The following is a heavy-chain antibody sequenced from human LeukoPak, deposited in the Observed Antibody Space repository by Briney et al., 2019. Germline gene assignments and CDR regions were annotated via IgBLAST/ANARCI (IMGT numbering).Heavy chain of an antibody. J-gene: IGHJ4*02. CDR2: IYSDGRT. V-gene: IGHV3-53*01. Sequence: GGSLRLSCAASGFTVSSNYMSWVRQAPGKGLEWVSVIYSDGRTYYADSVKGRFTMTRDNSKNTIFLQLNNVRADDTAVYFCAKAQGAWYYFDSWGQGTLVTVSS. CDR1: GFTVSSNY. D-gene: IGHD6-13*01. CDR3: AKAQGAWYYFDS.